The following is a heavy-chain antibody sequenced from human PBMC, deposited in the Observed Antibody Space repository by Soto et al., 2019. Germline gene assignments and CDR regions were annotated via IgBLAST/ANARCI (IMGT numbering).Heavy chain of an antibody. CDR2: ISSSSSYI. V-gene: IGHV3-21*01. J-gene: IGHJ6*02. Sequence: PGVSLRLSFASSGFTFSSYSMNWLRQSPGKGLEWVSSISSSSSYIYYADSVKGRFTISRDNAKNSLYLQMNSLRAEDTAVYYCARDRRGITGTPYYYYYYGMDVWGQGNTVTVSS. CDR1: GFTFSSYS. CDR3: ARDRRGITGTPYYYYYYGMDV. D-gene: IGHD1-20*01.